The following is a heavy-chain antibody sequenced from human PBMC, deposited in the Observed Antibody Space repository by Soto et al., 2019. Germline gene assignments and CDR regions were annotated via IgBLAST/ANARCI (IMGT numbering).Heavy chain of an antibody. V-gene: IGHV4-59*01. J-gene: IGHJ4*02. CDR1: GGSISSYY. Sequence: SETLSLTCTVSGGSISSYYWSWIRQPPGKGLEWIGYIYYTGSTNYNPSLKSRVTISVDTSKNQFSLKLSSVTAANTAVYYCARVSKNSSCLVYWGQGTLVTVSS. D-gene: IGHD6-13*01. CDR2: IYYTGST. CDR3: ARVSKNSSCLVY.